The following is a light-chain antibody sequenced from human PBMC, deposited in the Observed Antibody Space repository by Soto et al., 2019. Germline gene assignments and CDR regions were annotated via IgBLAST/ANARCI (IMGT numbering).Light chain of an antibody. J-gene: IGKJ3*01. CDR2: DAS. Sequence: EIVLTQSPATLSLSPGERATLSCRASQSVSSYLAWYQQKPGQAPRLLIYDASNRATGIPARFSGSGSGTDFTLTISSLEPEDFAVYYCQQRSKWPGFNFGPGTKADI. CDR1: QSVSSY. CDR3: QQRSKWPGFN. V-gene: IGKV3-11*01.